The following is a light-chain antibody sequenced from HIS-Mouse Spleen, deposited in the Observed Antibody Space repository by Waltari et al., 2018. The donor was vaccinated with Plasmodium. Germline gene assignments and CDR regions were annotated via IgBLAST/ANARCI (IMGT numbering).Light chain of an antibody. CDR3: NSRDSSGTHGV. Sequence: SSELTQDPAVSVALGQTVRITCQGDSLRSYYASWYQQKPGQAPVLVIYGKNNPPSGITDRFSGSSSGNTASLTITGAQAEDEADYYCNSRDSSGTHGVFGGGTKLTVL. V-gene: IGLV3-19*01. CDR2: GKN. J-gene: IGLJ2*01. CDR1: SLRSYY.